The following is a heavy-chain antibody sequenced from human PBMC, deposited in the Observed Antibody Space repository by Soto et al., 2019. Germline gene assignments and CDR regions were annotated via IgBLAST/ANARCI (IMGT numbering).Heavy chain of an antibody. CDR3: ARAPTSTYCSSTSCYDYYYYMDV. D-gene: IGHD2-2*01. J-gene: IGHJ6*03. V-gene: IGHV3-21*01. CDR1: GLTFSSYS. Sequence: PGGSLRLSCAASGLTFSSYSMSWVRQAPGKGPEWVSSISSSSSYIYYADSVKGRFTISRDNAKNSLYLQMNSLRAEDTAVYYYARAPTSTYCSSTSCYDYYYYMDVWGKGTTVTVSS. CDR2: ISSSSSYI.